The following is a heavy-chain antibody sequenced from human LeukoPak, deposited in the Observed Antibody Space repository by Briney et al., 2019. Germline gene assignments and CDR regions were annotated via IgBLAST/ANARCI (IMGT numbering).Heavy chain of an antibody. CDR1: GFTFSGYY. D-gene: IGHD6-19*01. CDR3: ARDVPASGWSLGY. Sequence: SGGSLRLSCAASGFTFSGYYMSWIRQAPGKGLEWVSHISESGTIIYNADSVKGRFIISRDNAKSSLYLQMNSLRTEDTAVYYCARDVPASGWSLGYWGQGTLVTVSS. CDR2: ISESGTII. J-gene: IGHJ4*02. V-gene: IGHV3-11*04.